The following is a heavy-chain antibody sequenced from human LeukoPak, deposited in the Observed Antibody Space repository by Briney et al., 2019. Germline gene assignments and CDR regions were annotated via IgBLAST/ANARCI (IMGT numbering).Heavy chain of an antibody. CDR1: GFTFSSYA. Sequence: GGSLRLSCAASGFTFSSYAMSWVRQGPGKGLEWVSAISGSGLSRYYAESVKGRFTISRDNSKNTLYLQMNSLRDEDTAVYYCAREVVVVVPATPSYYYYYGMDVWGQGTTVTVSS. V-gene: IGHV3-23*01. D-gene: IGHD2-2*01. J-gene: IGHJ6*02. CDR2: ISGSGLSR. CDR3: AREVVVVVPATPSYYYYYGMDV.